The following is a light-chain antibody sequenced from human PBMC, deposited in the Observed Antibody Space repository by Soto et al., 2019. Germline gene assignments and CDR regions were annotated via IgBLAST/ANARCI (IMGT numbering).Light chain of an antibody. CDR1: SSNIGSNT. Sequence: QSVLTRAPSASGTPGQRVTISCSGSSSNIGSNTVNWYQQLPGTAPKLLIYSNNQGPSGVPDRFSGSKSGTSASLAISGLQSDDGAVYYCAAWDDSLNGPVFGGGTQLTVL. J-gene: IGLJ2*01. V-gene: IGLV1-44*01. CDR2: SNN. CDR3: AAWDDSLNGPV.